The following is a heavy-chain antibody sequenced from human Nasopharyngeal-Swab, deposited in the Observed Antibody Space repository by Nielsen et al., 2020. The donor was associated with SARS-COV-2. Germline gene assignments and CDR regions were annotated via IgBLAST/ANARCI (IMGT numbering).Heavy chain of an antibody. CDR3: AKDHFYDSGSYDRLYFDF. V-gene: IGHV3-30*18. CDR1: GFTLSDYA. J-gene: IGHJ4*02. Sequence: GGSLRLSCAAFGFTLSDYAMHWVRQAPGQGLEWVALFSYDGSKRYFADSMKGRFSISRDNIKNILYLQMDSLRADDTAVYYCAKDHFYDSGSYDRLYFDFWGQGTLVTVSS. D-gene: IGHD3-10*01. CDR2: FSYDGSKR.